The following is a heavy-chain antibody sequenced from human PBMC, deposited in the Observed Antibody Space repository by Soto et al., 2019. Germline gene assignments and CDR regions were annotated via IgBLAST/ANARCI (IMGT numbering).Heavy chain of an antibody. Sequence: QVQLQESGPGLVKPSQTLSLTCTVSGGSISSGDYYWSWIRQPPGKGLEWIGYIYYSGSTYYNPSLKSRVTISVDTSTTHFSLKLSFVTAADTAVYYCARDVGPLLWCGERSDYWGQGTLVTVSS. CDR3: ARDVGPLLWCGERSDY. V-gene: IGHV4-30-4*01. J-gene: IGHJ4*02. D-gene: IGHD3-10*01. CDR1: GGSISSGDYY. CDR2: IYYSGST.